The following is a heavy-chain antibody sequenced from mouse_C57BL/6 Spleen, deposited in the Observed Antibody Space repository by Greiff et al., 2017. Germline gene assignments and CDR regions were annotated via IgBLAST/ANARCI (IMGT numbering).Heavy chain of an antibody. CDR1: GYAFSSSW. V-gene: IGHV1-82*01. CDR3: ARECYSYGSLYYFDY. D-gene: IGHD1-1*01. Sequence: QVQLQQSGPELVKPGASVKISCKASGYAFSSSWMNWVKQRPGKGLEWIGRIYPGDGDTKYNGKFKGKATLTADKSSSTAYMQLSSLTSEDSAVYVCARECYSYGSLYYFDYWGQGTTLTVSS. CDR2: IYPGDGDT. J-gene: IGHJ2*01.